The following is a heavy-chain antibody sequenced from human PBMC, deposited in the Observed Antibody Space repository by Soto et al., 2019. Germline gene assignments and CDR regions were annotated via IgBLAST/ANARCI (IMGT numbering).Heavy chain of an antibody. V-gene: IGHV3-9*01. CDR3: ANSFGSGSYPFDS. D-gene: IGHD3-10*01. J-gene: IGHJ4*02. Sequence: EVQLVESGGGLVQPGRSLRLSCAASGFTFSNYAMHWVRQAPGKGLEWGSLITWNSGSLSYADSVKGRFTISRDNAKNSLYLDMNSLRPEDTALYYCANSFGSGSYPFDSWGQGTLVTVSS. CDR1: GFTFSNYA. CDR2: ITWNSGSL.